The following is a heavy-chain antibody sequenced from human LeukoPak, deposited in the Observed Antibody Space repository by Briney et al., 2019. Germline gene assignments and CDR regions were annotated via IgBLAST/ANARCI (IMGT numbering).Heavy chain of an antibody. D-gene: IGHD3-22*01. V-gene: IGHV3-23*01. CDR1: GFTFTSYD. Sequence: GESLRLSCAASGFTFTSYDMSWVRQAPGKGLEWVSAISASGGSTYYADSVKGRFTISRDNSKNTVYLQMNSLRAEDTAVYYCAKLENYYDSIGYLSPGIKSWGQGTLVTVSS. CDR3: AKLENYYDSIGYLSPGIKS. J-gene: IGHJ4*02. CDR2: ISASGGST.